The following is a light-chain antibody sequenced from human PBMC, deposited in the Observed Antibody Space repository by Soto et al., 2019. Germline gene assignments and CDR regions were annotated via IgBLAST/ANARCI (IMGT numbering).Light chain of an antibody. J-gene: IGKJ4*01. CDR2: LGS. CDR1: QSLLHSNGYNY. V-gene: IGKV2-28*01. Sequence: DVVMTQSPLSLPVTPGEPASISCRSSQSLLHSNGYNYLGWYLQKPGQSPQLLIYLGSNRASGVADRFSGSGSGTDFTLKISRVEAEDVGVYYCMQGLQTAVTFGGGTNVEIK. CDR3: MQGLQTAVT.